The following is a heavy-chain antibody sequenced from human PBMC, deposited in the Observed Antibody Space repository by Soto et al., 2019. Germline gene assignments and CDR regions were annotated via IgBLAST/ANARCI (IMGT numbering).Heavy chain of an antibody. J-gene: IGHJ6*02. CDR1: GFSISDYG. D-gene: IGHD1-26*01. CDR2: ISYDGNNT. Sequence: QVHLVESGGGVVQPGWSLRLSCAASGFSISDYGMEWVRQAPGKGLEWVALISYDGNNTYYADSVKGRFTISRDNSKVTLFLQMTGLRAEDTAVYYCAKGAGDRLSLGMDVWGQGTTVTVSS. CDR3: AKGAGDRLSLGMDV. V-gene: IGHV3-30*18.